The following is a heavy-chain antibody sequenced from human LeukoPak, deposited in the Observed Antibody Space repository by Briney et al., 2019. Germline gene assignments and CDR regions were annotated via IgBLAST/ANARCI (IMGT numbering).Heavy chain of an antibody. CDR3: IIDGFLQRWFFDY. Sequence: PGGSLRLSCAASGFTFSNAWMSWVRQAPGKGLEWVGRIKSKTDGGTTDYAAPVKGRFTISRDDSKNTLYLQMNSLKTEDTAVYYCIIDGFLQRWFFDYWGQGTLVTVSS. J-gene: IGHJ4*02. CDR2: IKSKTDGGTT. V-gene: IGHV3-15*01. D-gene: IGHD5-18*01. CDR1: GFTFSNAW.